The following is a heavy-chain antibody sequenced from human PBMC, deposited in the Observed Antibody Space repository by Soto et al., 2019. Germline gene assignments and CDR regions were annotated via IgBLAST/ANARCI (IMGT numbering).Heavy chain of an antibody. J-gene: IGHJ3*02. D-gene: IGHD2-2*01. V-gene: IGHV1-24*01. CDR2: FDPEDGET. CDR3: AAVSSTSLRGAFDI. CDR1: GYTLTELS. Sequence: ASVKVSCKVSGYTLTELSMHWVRQAPGKGLEWMGGFDPEDGETIYAQKFQGRVTMTEDTSTDTAYMELSSLRSEDTAVYYCAAVSSTSLRGAFDIWGQGQWSPSPQ.